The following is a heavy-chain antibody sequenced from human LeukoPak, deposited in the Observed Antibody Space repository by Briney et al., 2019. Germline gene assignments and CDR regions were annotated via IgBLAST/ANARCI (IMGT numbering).Heavy chain of an antibody. CDR2: INHSGST. CDR3: ARDRIAAAGTGVDWFDP. D-gene: IGHD6-13*01. Sequence: SETLSLTCAVYGGSFSGYYWSWIRQPPGKGLEWIGEINHSGSTNYNPSLKSRVTISVDTSKNQFSLKLSSVTAADTAVYYCARDRIAAAGTGVDWFDPWGQGTLVTVSS. CDR1: GGSFSGYY. J-gene: IGHJ5*02. V-gene: IGHV4-34*01.